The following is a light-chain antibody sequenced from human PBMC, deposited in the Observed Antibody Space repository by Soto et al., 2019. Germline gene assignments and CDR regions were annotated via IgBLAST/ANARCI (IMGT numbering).Light chain of an antibody. Sequence: EIVFTQSPGTLSLSPGERATLSCRASQSVSSSFLAWYQQKPGQAPRLLIYAASSRATGIPDRFSGSGSGTAFTLTISRLEPEDFAVYYCQQYGSSPGALTFGGGTKVDIK. V-gene: IGKV3-20*01. J-gene: IGKJ4*01. CDR1: QSVSSSF. CDR2: AAS. CDR3: QQYGSSPGALT.